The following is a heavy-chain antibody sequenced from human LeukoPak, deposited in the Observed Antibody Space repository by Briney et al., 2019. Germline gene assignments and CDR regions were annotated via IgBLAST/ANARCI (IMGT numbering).Heavy chain of an antibody. Sequence: SVKVSCKASGGTFTSYAISWVRQAPGQGLEWRGGIIPIFGTANYAKKFQGRVTITADESTSTAYLELSSLRSEDTAVYYCARGSSSWPYYFDYWGQGTLVTVSS. V-gene: IGHV1-69*13. D-gene: IGHD2-2*01. CDR3: ARGSSSWPYYFDY. CDR2: IIPIFGTA. J-gene: IGHJ4*02. CDR1: GGTFTSYA.